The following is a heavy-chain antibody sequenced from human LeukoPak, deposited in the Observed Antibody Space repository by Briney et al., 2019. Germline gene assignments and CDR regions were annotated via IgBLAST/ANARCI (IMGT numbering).Heavy chain of an antibody. CDR2: INHSGST. D-gene: IGHD3-22*01. CDR3: ARTSLPGYDIGY. Sequence: PSQTLSLTCTVSGGSICSGDYYWSWIRQPPGKGLEWIGEINHSGSTNYNPSLKSRVTISVDTSKNQFSLKLSSVTAADTAVYYCARTSLPGYDIGYWGQGTLVTVSS. J-gene: IGHJ4*02. CDR1: GGSICSGDYY. V-gene: IGHV4-30-4*01.